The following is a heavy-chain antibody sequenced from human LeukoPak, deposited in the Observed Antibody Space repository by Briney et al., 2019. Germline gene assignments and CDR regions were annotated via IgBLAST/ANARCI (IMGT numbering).Heavy chain of an antibody. V-gene: IGHV3-30*03. D-gene: IGHD3-22*01. J-gene: IGHJ5*02. Sequence: GGSLRLSCAASGFTFSSYGMHWVRQAPGKGLEWVAVISYDGSNKYYADSVKGRFTISRDNSKNTLYLQMNSLRAEDTAVYYCARGYYYDSGRFDPWGQGTQVTVSS. CDR3: ARGYYYDSGRFDP. CDR2: ISYDGSNK. CDR1: GFTFSSYG.